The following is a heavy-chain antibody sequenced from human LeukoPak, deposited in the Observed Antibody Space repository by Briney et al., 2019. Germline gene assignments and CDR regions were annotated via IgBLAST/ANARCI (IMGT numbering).Heavy chain of an antibody. CDR2: LSSSGNFI. J-gene: IGHJ3*01. Sequence: GGSLRLSCAASGFTFSTYNMNWVRQAPGKGLEWIASLSSSGNFIYYVDSVKGRFTISRDNAKNSLYLQMNSLRVEDTAVYYCARDGLAYCGGDCYSKAFDVWGQGTMVTVSS. V-gene: IGHV3-21*01. CDR1: GFTFSTYN. D-gene: IGHD2-21*02. CDR3: ARDGLAYCGGDCYSKAFDV.